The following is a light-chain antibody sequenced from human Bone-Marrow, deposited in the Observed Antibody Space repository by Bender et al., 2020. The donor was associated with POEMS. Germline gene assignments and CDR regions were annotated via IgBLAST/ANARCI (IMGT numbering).Light chain of an antibody. CDR2: ATN. V-gene: IGLV3-19*01. J-gene: IGLJ2*01. CDR1: SLTGYY. CDR3: NSRDSSGNHVI. Sequence: SSELTQDPAVSVALGQTVRITCQGDSLTGYYSNWYQQKPGQAPLLVIYATNKRPSGIPDRFSGSSSGNTASLTITGTQAEDEADYYCNSRDSSGNHVIFGGGTKLTVL.